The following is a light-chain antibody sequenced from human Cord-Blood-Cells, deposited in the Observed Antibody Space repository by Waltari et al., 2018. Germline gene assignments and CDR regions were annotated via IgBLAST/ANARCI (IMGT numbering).Light chain of an antibody. Sequence: DIQMTQSPSSLSASVGDRVTITCRASQSISSYLTWYQQKPGKAPKLLIYAASSLQSGVPSRFSGSVSGTDFTLTISSLQPEDFATYYCQQSYSTPMYTFGQGTKLEIK. CDR2: AAS. J-gene: IGKJ2*01. V-gene: IGKV1-39*01. CDR1: QSISSY. CDR3: QQSYSTPMYT.